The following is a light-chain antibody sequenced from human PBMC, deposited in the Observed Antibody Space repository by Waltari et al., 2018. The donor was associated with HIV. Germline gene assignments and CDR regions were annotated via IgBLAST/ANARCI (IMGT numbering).Light chain of an antibody. CDR1: STAVGGYNY. Sequence: QSALTQPASVSGSPGQSITISCTGTSTAVGGYNYFSWYQQHPGKAPKLMLYDVSNRPSGVSNRFSGSKSGNTASLTISGLQAEDEADYYCSSYTSSNTLPYVFGTGTKVTVL. CDR3: SSYTSSNTLPYV. J-gene: IGLJ1*01. CDR2: DVS. V-gene: IGLV2-14*03.